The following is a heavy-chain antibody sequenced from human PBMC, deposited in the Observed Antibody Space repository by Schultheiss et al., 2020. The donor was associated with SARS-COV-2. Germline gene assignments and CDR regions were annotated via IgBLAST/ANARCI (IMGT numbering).Heavy chain of an antibody. V-gene: IGHV1-69*13. J-gene: IGHJ2*01. CDR2: IIPIFGTA. CDR3: ARDRYDFWSGYVSYWYFDL. CDR1: GGTFSSYA. D-gene: IGHD3-3*01. Sequence: SVKVSCKASGGTFSSYAISWVRQAPGQGLEWMGGIIPIFGTANYAQKFQGRVTITAYESTSTAYMELSSLRSEDTAVYYCARDRYDFWSGYVSYWYFDLWGRGTLVTVSS.